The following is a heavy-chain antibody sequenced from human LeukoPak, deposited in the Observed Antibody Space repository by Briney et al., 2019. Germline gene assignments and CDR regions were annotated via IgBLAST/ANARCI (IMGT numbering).Heavy chain of an antibody. J-gene: IGHJ3*02. CDR3: ARRHSSTRFDAFDI. CDR1: GGSISSYY. Sequence: SETLSLTCTVSGGSISSYYWSWIRQPPGKGLEWIGYIYYSGSTNYNPSLKSRVTISVDTSKNQFSLKLSSVTAADTAVYYCARRHSSTRFDAFDIWGQGTMVTVSS. V-gene: IGHV4-59*08. D-gene: IGHD2-2*01. CDR2: IYYSGST.